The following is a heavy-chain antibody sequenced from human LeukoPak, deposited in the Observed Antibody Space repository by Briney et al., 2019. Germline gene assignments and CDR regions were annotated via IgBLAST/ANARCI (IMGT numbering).Heavy chain of an antibody. CDR2: ISSGGNT. CDR1: GFTFSNYG. V-gene: IGHV3-23*01. Sequence: PGGSLRLSCVAPGFTFSNYGMSWVRQPPGKGLEWVSTISSGGNTYYADSVKGRFTVSRDNSKNTLYLHMNSLRAEDTAVYYCAKGRVTSLTTTAFDVWGQGTMVTVSS. CDR3: AKGRVTSLTTTAFDV. D-gene: IGHD4-17*01. J-gene: IGHJ3*01.